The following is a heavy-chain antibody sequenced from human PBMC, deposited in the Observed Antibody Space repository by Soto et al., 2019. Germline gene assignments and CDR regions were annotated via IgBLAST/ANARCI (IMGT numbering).Heavy chain of an antibody. CDR1: GGSISSGDYY. Sequence: SETLSLTYTVSGGSISSGDYYWSWIRQPPGKGLEWIGYIYYSGSTYYNPSLKSRVTISVDTSKNQFSLKLSSVTAADTAVYYCARDSPYYYDSSGSRTYYYYYYGMDVWGQGTTVTVSS. CDR2: IYYSGST. V-gene: IGHV4-30-4*01. J-gene: IGHJ6*02. CDR3: ARDSPYYYDSSGSRTYYYYYYGMDV. D-gene: IGHD3-22*01.